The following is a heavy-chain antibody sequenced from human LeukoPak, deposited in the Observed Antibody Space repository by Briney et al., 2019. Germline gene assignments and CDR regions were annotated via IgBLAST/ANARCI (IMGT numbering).Heavy chain of an antibody. CDR2: MNPNSGNT. J-gene: IGHJ6*02. Sequence: ASVKVSCKASGYTFTSYDINWVRQATGQGLEWMGWMNPNSGNTGYAQKFQGIVNMTRNSSISTAYMELSSLRSEATAVYYCTRAPRRVRGVITAPYYRYGMDVWGQGTTVTVSS. D-gene: IGHD3-10*01. CDR1: GYTFTSYD. V-gene: IGHV1-8*01. CDR3: TRAPRRVRGVITAPYYRYGMDV.